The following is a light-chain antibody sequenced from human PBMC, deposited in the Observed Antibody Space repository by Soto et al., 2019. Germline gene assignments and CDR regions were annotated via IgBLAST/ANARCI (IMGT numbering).Light chain of an antibody. J-gene: IGKJ1*01. V-gene: IGKV1-39*01. CDR2: AAS. CDR1: QSISSY. Sequence: DIQMTQSPSSLSASVGDRVTITCRASQSISSYLNWYQQKPGKALKLRIYAASSLQSGVPSRFSGSGSGTDFTLTISSLQPEDVATYYCQQSYSTSWTFGQGTKVEIK. CDR3: QQSYSTSWT.